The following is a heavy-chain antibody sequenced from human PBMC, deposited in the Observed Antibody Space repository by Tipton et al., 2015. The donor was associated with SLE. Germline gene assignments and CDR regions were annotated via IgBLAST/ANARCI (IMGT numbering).Heavy chain of an antibody. CDR3: ARQGQQLVRPYYYGMDV. Sequence: TLSLTCAVSGGSISSGGYSWSWIRQPPGKGLEWIGYIYHSGSTYYNPSLKSRVTISVDRSKNQFSLKLSSVTAADTAVYYCARQGQQLVRPYYYGMDVWGQGTTVTVSS. CDR1: GGSISSGGYS. J-gene: IGHJ6*02. D-gene: IGHD6-13*01. V-gene: IGHV4-30-2*01. CDR2: IYHSGST.